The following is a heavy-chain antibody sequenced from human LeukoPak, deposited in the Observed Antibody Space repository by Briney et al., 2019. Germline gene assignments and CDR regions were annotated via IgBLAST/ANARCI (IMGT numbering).Heavy chain of an antibody. CDR3: ARTVVTLDWYFDL. J-gene: IGHJ2*01. D-gene: IGHD4-23*01. Sequence: SETLSLTCSVSGGSISSYSWNWIRQPAGKGLEWIGRFYTSGTTNYNPSLKSRVTMSIDTSKNQVSLKMRSVTAEDTAVYYCARTVVTLDWYFDLWGRGTLVSVSS. V-gene: IGHV4-4*07. CDR2: FYTSGTT. CDR1: GGSISSYS.